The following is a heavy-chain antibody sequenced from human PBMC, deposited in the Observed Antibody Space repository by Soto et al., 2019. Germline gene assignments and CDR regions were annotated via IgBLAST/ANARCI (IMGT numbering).Heavy chain of an antibody. J-gene: IGHJ6*02. Sequence: GESLKISCKGSGYSFTSYWIGWMRQMPGKGLQWMGIIYPGDSDTRYSPSFQGQVTISADKAIRTAYLQWSSLKASDTAMYYCARHLGDSGYDLRVYYGMDVWGQGTTVTVS. D-gene: IGHD5-12*01. CDR3: ARHLGDSGYDLRVYYGMDV. CDR2: IYPGDSDT. V-gene: IGHV5-51*01. CDR1: GYSFTSYW.